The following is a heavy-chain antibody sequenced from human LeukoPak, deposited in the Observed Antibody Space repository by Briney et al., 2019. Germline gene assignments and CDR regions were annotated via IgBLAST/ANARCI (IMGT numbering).Heavy chain of an antibody. CDR3: ARVDCSGGSCYLRPFDY. Sequence: GGSLRLSCAASGFTFSSYALHWVRQAPGKGLEWVAVISYDGSNKYYADSVRGRFTISRDNSKNTLYLQMNSLRVEDTAVYHCARVDCSGGSCYLRPFDYRGQGTLVTVSS. V-gene: IGHV3-30-3*01. CDR1: GFTFSSYA. D-gene: IGHD2-15*01. J-gene: IGHJ4*02. CDR2: ISYDGSNK.